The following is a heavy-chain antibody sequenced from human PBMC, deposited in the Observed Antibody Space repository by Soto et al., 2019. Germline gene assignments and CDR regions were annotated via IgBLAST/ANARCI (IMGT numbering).Heavy chain of an antibody. V-gene: IGHV1-2*02. J-gene: IGHJ6*02. CDR2: INPNGGDT. D-gene: IGHD3-10*01. Sequence: GASVKVSCKASGYTFIGYYLYWVRQGPGQGLEWMGWINPNGGDTNYIQKFQGRVTMTRDTSISTAYMELSRLRSDDTAVYFCAKARGVGYYYGMDVWGPGTTVTVSS. CDR3: AKARGVGYYYGMDV. CDR1: GYTFIGYY.